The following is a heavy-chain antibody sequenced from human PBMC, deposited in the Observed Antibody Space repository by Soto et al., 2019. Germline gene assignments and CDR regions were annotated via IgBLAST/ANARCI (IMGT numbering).Heavy chain of an antibody. CDR2: IIPIFGTT. V-gene: IGHV1-69*01. CDR1: GGTFSSYA. D-gene: IGHD3-10*01. CDR3: ARSYGSGTYGSLDP. Sequence: QIQLVQSGAEVKKPGSSVKISCKASGGTFSSYAINWVRQAPGQGLEWMGGIIPIFGTTNYAQKFQGRVTVTADDSTTTAYMVLNSLRSEDTAMYYCARSYGSGTYGSLDPWGQGTLDTVSS. J-gene: IGHJ5*02.